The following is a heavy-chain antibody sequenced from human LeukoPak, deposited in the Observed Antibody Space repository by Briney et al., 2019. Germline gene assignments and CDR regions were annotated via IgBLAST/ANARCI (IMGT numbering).Heavy chain of an antibody. CDR3: ARHDTAMATDYGMDV. J-gene: IGHJ6*02. CDR2: ISSRGSTI. V-gene: IGHV3-11*01. CDR1: GFNFSDYY. D-gene: IGHD5-18*01. Sequence: GGSLRLSCAASGFNFSDYYMSWIRQAPGKGLEWVSYISSRGSTIYYADSVKGRFTISRDNAKNSLYLQTNSLRAEDTAVYYCARHDTAMATDYGMDVWGQGTTVTVSS.